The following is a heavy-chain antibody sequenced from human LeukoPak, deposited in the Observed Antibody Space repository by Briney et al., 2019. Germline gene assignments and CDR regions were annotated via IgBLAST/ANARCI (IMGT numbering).Heavy chain of an antibody. Sequence: PSETPSLTCTVSGGSISSYYWSWIRQPPGKGMEWIGYIYYSGSNNYNHSLKSRVTISVDTSKNQFSLKLSSVTAADTAVYYCARDSYYDFWSGYYYYMDVWGKGTTVTVSS. V-gene: IGHV4-59*01. D-gene: IGHD3-3*01. CDR1: GGSISSYY. J-gene: IGHJ6*03. CDR3: ARDSYYDFWSGYYYYMDV. CDR2: IYYSGSN.